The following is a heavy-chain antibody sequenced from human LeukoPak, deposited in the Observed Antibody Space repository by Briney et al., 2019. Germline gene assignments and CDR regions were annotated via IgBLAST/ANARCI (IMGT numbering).Heavy chain of an antibody. Sequence: SETLSLTCTVSGYSIISGYYWGWIRQPPGKGLEWIGSIYHSGSTYYNPSLKSRVTISVDTSKNQFSLNLSSVTAADTDVYYCAREFSSSWNLDYWGQGTLVTVSS. CDR1: GYSIISGYY. CDR3: AREFSSSWNLDY. V-gene: IGHV4-38-2*02. CDR2: IYHSGST. J-gene: IGHJ4*02. D-gene: IGHD6-13*01.